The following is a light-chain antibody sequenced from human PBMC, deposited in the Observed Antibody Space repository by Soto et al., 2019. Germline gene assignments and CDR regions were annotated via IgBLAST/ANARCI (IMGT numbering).Light chain of an antibody. CDR3: QHYHNWPPYT. CDR2: GAS. CDR1: QSVSSN. V-gene: IGKV3-15*01. Sequence: EIVMTQSPATLSVSPGERATLSCRASQSVSSNLAWYQQKPGQAPRLLIYGASTRATGIPARFSGTGSGTEFTLTISSMQSEDFAVYFCQHYHNWPPYTFGQGTKVEIK. J-gene: IGKJ2*01.